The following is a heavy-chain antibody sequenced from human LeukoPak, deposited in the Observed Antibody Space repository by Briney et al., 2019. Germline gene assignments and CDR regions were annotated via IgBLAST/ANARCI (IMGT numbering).Heavy chain of an antibody. J-gene: IGHJ6*03. V-gene: IGHV1-46*01. CDR2: INPSGGST. D-gene: IGHD3-3*01. CDR1: GYTFTIYY. CDR3: ARDHYDFWSGYYTGYYYYYYMDV. Sequence: ASVKVSFKASGYTFTIYYMHWVRQAPGQGLEWMGIINPSGGSTSYAQKFQGRVTMTRDTSTSTVYMELSSLRSEDTAVYYCARDHYDFWSGYYTGYYYYYYMDVWGKGTTVTVSS.